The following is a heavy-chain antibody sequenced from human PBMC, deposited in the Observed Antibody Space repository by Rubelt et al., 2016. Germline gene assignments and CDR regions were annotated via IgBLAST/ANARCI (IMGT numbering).Heavy chain of an antibody. D-gene: IGHD5-12*01. Sequence: QVQLQESGPGLVKPSETLSLTCTVSGGSISSYYCSWIRQPPGEGLEWIGYIYYSGSSNYNPSLKSRVTISVDTSKNQLSLKLSSVTAADTAVYYCARSAWIPHYFDYWGQGTLVTVSS. CDR2: IYYSGSS. CDR1: GGSISSYY. V-gene: IGHV4-59*01. J-gene: IGHJ4*02. CDR3: ARSAWIPHYFDY.